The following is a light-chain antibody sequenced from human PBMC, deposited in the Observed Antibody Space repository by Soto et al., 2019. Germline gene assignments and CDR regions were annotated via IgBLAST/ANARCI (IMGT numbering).Light chain of an antibody. CDR3: LQDYNYPLT. CDR1: QGIRND. J-gene: IGKJ4*01. CDR2: AAS. Sequence: IQMTQSASSLSASVGYKVTIPCRASQGIRNDLGWYQQKPGKAPKLLIYAASSLQSGVPSRFSGSGYGTDFNLTISSLQPEDFATYYCLQDYNYPLTFGGGTKVDIK. V-gene: IGKV1-6*01.